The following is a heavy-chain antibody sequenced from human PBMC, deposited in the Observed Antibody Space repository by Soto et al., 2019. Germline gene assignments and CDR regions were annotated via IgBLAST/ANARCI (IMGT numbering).Heavy chain of an antibody. CDR1: GYTFTSYG. CDR2: ISAYNGNT. CDR3: ARARPQPPDSSSSVVNTVVIWFGP. J-gene: IGHJ5*02. V-gene: IGHV1-18*01. D-gene: IGHD6-6*01. Sequence: GASVKVSCKASGYTFTSYGISWVRQAPGQGLEWMGWISAYNGNTNYAQKLQGRVTMTTDTSTSTAYMELRSLRSDDTAVYYCARARPQPPDSSSSVVNTVVIWFGPWGQGTLVTVSS.